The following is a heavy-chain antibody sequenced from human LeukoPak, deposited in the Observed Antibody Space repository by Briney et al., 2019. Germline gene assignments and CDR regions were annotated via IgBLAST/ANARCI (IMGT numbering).Heavy chain of an antibody. V-gene: IGHV1-24*01. J-gene: IGHJ4*02. CDR1: GNTLRELP. CDR2: FDPENAEI. Sequence: ASVKVSCKLSGNTLRELPIQWVRQAGGKGLEWMAGFDPENAEIVYAQKFQGRVAMTEDTSTNTAYMELTSLTSDDTALYYCATRGSDFWSGFDYWGQGTQVTVSS. CDR3: ATRGSDFWSGFDY. D-gene: IGHD3-3*01.